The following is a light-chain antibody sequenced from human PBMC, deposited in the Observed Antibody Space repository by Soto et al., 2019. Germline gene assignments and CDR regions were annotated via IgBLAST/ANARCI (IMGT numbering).Light chain of an antibody. CDR2: ASS. Sequence: DIQMTQSPSSVSASVGDRVTITCRASQDILSWLAWYQQKPGEAPRLLIYASSNLQSGVPSRFSGSGSGTVFTLTISSLQPEDFATYYCQQANSFPITFGPGKRLDIK. J-gene: IGKJ3*01. V-gene: IGKV1-12*01. CDR3: QQANSFPIT. CDR1: QDILSW.